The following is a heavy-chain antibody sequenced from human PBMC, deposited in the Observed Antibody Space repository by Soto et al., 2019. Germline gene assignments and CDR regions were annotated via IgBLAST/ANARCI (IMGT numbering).Heavy chain of an antibody. Sequence: QVQLVQSGAEVKKPGASVKVSCKASGYTFTSYYMHWVRQAPGQGLEWMGIINPSGGSTSYAQKFQGGVTMTRDTSKSTVYMELSSLRSEDTAVYYCLPAARGGGFDYWGQGTLVTVSS. J-gene: IGHJ4*02. CDR2: INPSGGST. CDR1: GYTFTSYY. D-gene: IGHD2-2*01. V-gene: IGHV1-46*01. CDR3: LPAARGGGFDY.